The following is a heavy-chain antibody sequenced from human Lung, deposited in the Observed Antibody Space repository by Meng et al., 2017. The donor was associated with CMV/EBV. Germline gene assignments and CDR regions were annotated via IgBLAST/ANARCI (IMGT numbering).Heavy chain of an antibody. CDR3: AKDISFSLLGFFDY. D-gene: IGHD2/OR15-2a*01. CDR1: GFISADYA. Sequence: SLRPSCAASGFISADYAMHWVRQAPGKGLEWVSGISWNSGSIGYAASVKGRFTVSGDNAKNSLYLQMNSLRAEDTALYYCAKDISFSLLGFFDYWGQGTLVTVSS. V-gene: IGHV3-9*02. CDR2: ISWNSGSI. J-gene: IGHJ4*02.